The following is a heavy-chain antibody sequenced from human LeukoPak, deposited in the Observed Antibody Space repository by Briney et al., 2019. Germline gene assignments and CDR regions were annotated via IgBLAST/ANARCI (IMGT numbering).Heavy chain of an antibody. CDR1: GYSFTSYW. V-gene: IGHV5-51*01. J-gene: IGHJ6*03. D-gene: IGHD3/OR15-3a*01. CDR3: ARLPRWIFGHLGYYYYMDV. CDR2: IYPGDSDT. Sequence: GESLKISCKGSGYSFTSYWIGWVRQMPGKGLEWMGIIYPGDSDTRYSPSFQGQVTISADKSISTAYLQWSSLKASDTAMYYCARLPRWIFGHLGYYYYMDVWGKGTTVTVSS.